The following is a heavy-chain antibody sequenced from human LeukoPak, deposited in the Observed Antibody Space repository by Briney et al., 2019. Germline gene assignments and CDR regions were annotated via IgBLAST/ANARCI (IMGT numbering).Heavy chain of an antibody. CDR3: ARGPPTDYYDSSGFYYVFDY. CDR2: INHSGST. CDR1: GGSFSGYY. V-gene: IGHV4-34*01. J-gene: IGHJ4*02. Sequence: SETLSLTCAVYGGSFSGYYLSWIRQPPGKGLEWMGEINHSGSTNYNPSLKSRVTISVDTSKNQFSLKLSAVAAADTAVYFCARGPPTDYYDSSGFYYVFDYWGQGTLVTVSS. D-gene: IGHD3-22*01.